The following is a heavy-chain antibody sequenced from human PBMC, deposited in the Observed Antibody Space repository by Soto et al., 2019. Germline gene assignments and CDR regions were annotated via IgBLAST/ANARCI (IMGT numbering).Heavy chain of an antibody. CDR1: GGTIISYY. Sequence: PLETLSLTCTVSGGTIISYYWSWIRQPPGKGLEWIGYIYYSGSTNYNPSLKSRVTISVDTSKNQFSLKLNSMTAADTAVYYCARHNYGSGSTYFDYWGQGTLVTVSS. D-gene: IGHD3-10*01. CDR2: IYYSGST. V-gene: IGHV4-59*08. J-gene: IGHJ4*02. CDR3: ARHNYGSGSTYFDY.